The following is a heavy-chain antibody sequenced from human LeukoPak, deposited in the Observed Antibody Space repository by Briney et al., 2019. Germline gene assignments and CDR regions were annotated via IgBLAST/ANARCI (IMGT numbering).Heavy chain of an antibody. Sequence: PSETLSLTCTVSGGSIGSYYWSWIRQPPGKGLEWIGDTYYSGSTDYNPSLKSRVTISVDTSRNQFSLKLTSVTAADTAVYYCARVARGRAPVDYWGEGTLVTVSS. CDR1: GGSIGSYY. V-gene: IGHV4-59*01. J-gene: IGHJ4*02. CDR2: TYYSGST. CDR3: ARVARGRAPVDY. D-gene: IGHD2-2*01.